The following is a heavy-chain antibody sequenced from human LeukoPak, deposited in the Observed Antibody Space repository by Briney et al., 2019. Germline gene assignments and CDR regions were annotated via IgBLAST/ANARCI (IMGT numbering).Heavy chain of an antibody. Sequence: HPGGSLRLSCAASGFTFSSYEMNWVRQAPGKGLEWVSYISSSGSTIYYADSVKGRFTISRDNAKNSLYPQMNSLRAEDTAVYYCARDFAVAGPDYWGQGTLVTVSS. V-gene: IGHV3-48*03. D-gene: IGHD6-19*01. CDR3: ARDFAVAGPDY. CDR2: ISSSGSTI. J-gene: IGHJ4*02. CDR1: GFTFSSYE.